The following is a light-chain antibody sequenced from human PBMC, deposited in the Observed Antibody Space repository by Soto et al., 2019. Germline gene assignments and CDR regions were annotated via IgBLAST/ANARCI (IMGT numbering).Light chain of an antibody. V-gene: IGKV3-15*01. CDR1: QSVSSY. CDR3: QQYNNWPWLT. Sequence: EVVMTQSPVTLSVSPGEGATLSCRASQSVSSYLAWYQQKPGQAPRLLIYGASTRATGVPARFSGSGSATEFTLTLSSLQSEDFAVYYCQQYNNWPWLTFGGGTKVEIK. CDR2: GAS. J-gene: IGKJ4*01.